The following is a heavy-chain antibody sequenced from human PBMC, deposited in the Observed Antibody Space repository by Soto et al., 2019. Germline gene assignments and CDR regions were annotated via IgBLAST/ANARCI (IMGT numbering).Heavy chain of an antibody. CDR1: GFTFTSSA. CDR2: IVVGSGNT. Sequence: SVKVSCKASGFTFTSSAVQCVRHARGQRLEWIGWIVVGSGNTNYAQKFQERVTITRDMSTSTAYMELSSLRSEDTAVYYCAADSPAYDSFLGALDYWGQGTLVTVSS. J-gene: IGHJ4*02. V-gene: IGHV1-58*01. D-gene: IGHD3-16*01. CDR3: AADSPAYDSFLGALDY.